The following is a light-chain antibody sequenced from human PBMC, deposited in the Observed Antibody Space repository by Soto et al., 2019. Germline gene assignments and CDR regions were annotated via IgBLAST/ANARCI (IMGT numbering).Light chain of an antibody. CDR3: AAWDDSLNGWV. CDR1: SSNIGSNT. V-gene: IGLV1-44*01. Sequence: QSVLTQPPSASGTPGQRVTISCSGSSSNIGSNTVNWYQQLPGTAPKLRIYSNNQRPSGFPDRFSGSKSFTSASLAISGLQSEDEADYYCAAWDDSLNGWVFGGGTQLTVL. CDR2: SNN. J-gene: IGLJ3*02.